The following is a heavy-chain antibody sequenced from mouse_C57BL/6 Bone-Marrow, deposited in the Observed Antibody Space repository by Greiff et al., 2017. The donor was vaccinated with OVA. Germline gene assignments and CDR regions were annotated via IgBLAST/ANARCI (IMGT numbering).Heavy chain of an antibody. Sequence: DVMLVESGGGLVKPGGSLKLSCAASGFTFSDYGMHWVRQAPEKGLEWVAYISSGSSTIYYADTVKGRFTISRDNAKNTLFLQMTSLRSEDTAMYYCARPFYYDFSWFAYWGQGTLVTVSA. CDR2: ISSGSSTI. J-gene: IGHJ3*01. CDR1: GFTFSDYG. CDR3: ARPFYYDFSWFAY. D-gene: IGHD2-4*01. V-gene: IGHV5-17*01.